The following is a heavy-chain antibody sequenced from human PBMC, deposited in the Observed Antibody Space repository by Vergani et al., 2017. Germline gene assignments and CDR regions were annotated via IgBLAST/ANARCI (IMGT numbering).Heavy chain of an antibody. V-gene: IGHV4-61*01. CDR1: GGSISSSSYY. D-gene: IGHD3-22*01. Sequence: QLQLQESGPGLVKPSETLSLTCTVSGGSISSSSYYWSWIRQPPGKGLEWIGYIYYSGSTNYNPSLKSRVTISVDTSKNQFSLKLSSVTAADTAVYYCARELTYDSSGYYPDAFDIWGQGTMVTVSS. CDR3: ARELTYDSSGYYPDAFDI. CDR2: IYYSGST. J-gene: IGHJ3*02.